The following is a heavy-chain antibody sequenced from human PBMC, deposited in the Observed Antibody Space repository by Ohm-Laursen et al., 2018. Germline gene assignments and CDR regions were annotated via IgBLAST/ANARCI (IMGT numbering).Heavy chain of an antibody. CDR2: ISTFNDNT. J-gene: IGHJ4*02. Sequence: ASSVKVSCKASGYTFNAYSTYGITWVRHAPGQGLEWMGYISTFNDNTNYAQKLQGRVIMTTDTSTSTAYMELRSLRSDDTAMYYCARDVGATYDYWGQGTLVTVSS. D-gene: IGHD1-26*01. V-gene: IGHV1-18*01. CDR3: ARDVGATYDY. CDR1: GYTFNAYSTYG.